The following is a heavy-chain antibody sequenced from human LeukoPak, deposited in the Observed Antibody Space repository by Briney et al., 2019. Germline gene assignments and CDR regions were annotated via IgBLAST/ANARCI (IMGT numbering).Heavy chain of an antibody. CDR3: ARNPPYCTSTSCYNDY. D-gene: IGHD2-2*02. J-gene: IGHJ4*02. CDR2: INPNSGAT. Sequence: ASVTVSCQASGYTFTNYYMHWVRQAPGQGLEWMGWINPNSGATSYAQRFQGRVTMTRDTSISTAYMELSGLTSDDTAVYYCARNPPYCTSTSCYNDYWGQGTLVTVSS. V-gene: IGHV1-2*02. CDR1: GYTFTNYY.